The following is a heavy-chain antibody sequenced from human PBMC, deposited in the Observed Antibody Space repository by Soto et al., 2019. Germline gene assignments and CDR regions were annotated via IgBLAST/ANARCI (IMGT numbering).Heavy chain of an antibody. CDR1: GFTFSSYS. V-gene: IGHV3-21*01. J-gene: IGHJ5*02. Sequence: GGSLRLSCAASGFTFSSYSMNWVRQAPGKGLEWVSSISSSSSYIYYADSVKGRFTISRDNAKNSLYLQMNSLRAEDTAVYYCARDLQVDYDSSGYYYSPNWFDPWGQGTLVTVPS. D-gene: IGHD3-22*01. CDR3: ARDLQVDYDSSGYYYSPNWFDP. CDR2: ISSSSSYI.